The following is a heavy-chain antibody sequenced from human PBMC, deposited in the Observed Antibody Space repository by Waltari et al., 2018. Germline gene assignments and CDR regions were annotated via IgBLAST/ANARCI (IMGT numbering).Heavy chain of an antibody. CDR2: IDYSGST. D-gene: IGHD3-22*01. CDR1: GGSISSSSYY. J-gene: IGHJ6*02. CDR3: ARDYYDSSGYGYGMDV. V-gene: IGHV4-39*07. Sequence: QLQLQESGPGLVKPSETLSLTCTVSGGSISSSSYYWGWIRQPPGKGLEWIGSIDYSGSTYYNPSLKSRVTISVDTSKNQFSLKLSSVTAADTAVYYCARDYYDSSGYGYGMDVWGQGTTVTVSS.